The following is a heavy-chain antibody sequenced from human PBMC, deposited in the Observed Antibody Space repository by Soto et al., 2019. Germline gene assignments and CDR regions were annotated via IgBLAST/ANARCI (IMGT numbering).Heavy chain of an antibody. CDR1: GFTFSSYS. CDR3: ARDSSPPYCSSTSCSRSQLADYYYYGMDV. Sequence: GGSLRLSCAASGFTFSSYSMNWVRQAPGKGLEWVSSISSSSSYIYYADSVKGRFTISRDNAKNSLYLQMNSLRAEDTAVYYCARDSSPPYCSSTSCSRSQLADYYYYGMDVWGQGTTVTVSS. J-gene: IGHJ6*02. V-gene: IGHV3-21*01. CDR2: ISSSSSYI. D-gene: IGHD2-2*01.